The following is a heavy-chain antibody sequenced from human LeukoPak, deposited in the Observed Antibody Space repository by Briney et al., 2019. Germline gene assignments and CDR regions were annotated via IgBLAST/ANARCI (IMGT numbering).Heavy chain of an antibody. Sequence: SVKVSCKASGGTFSSYAISWVRQAPGQGLEWMGGIIPIFGTANYAQKFQGRVTITADESTSTAYMELSSLRSEDTAVYYCAGTQYYDFWRVPGSYFDYWGQGTLVTVSS. V-gene: IGHV1-69*01. CDR1: GGTFSSYA. J-gene: IGHJ4*02. D-gene: IGHD3-3*01. CDR3: AGTQYYDFWRVPGSYFDY. CDR2: IIPIFGTA.